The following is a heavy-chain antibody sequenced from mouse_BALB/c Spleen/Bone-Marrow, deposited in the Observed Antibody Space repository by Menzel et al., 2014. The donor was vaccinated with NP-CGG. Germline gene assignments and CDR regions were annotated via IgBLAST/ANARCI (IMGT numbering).Heavy chain of an antibody. Sequence: QVQLQQSGAELVRPGTSVKVSCKASGYDFSNYLIEWVKQRPGQGLEWIGVINPGSGNSNYNERFKGKATLTADKSSSTAYIHLNSLTSDDSAVYLCARHDGYLDYWGQGTSLTVSS. D-gene: IGHD2-3*01. J-gene: IGHJ2*02. CDR2: INPGSGNS. V-gene: IGHV1-54*01. CDR3: ARHDGYLDY. CDR1: GYDFSNYL.